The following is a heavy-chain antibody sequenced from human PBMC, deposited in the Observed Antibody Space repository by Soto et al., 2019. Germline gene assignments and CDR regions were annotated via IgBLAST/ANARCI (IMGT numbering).Heavy chain of an antibody. J-gene: IGHJ6*03. D-gene: IGHD3-3*01. CDR3: ARDAEPLNVLRFLEWSTYYMDV. CDR2: VWYDGSNK. Sequence: PGGSLRLSCAASGFTFSSYGMHWVRQAPGKGLEWVAVVWYDGSNKYYADSVKGRFTISRDNSKNTLYLQMNSLRAEDTAVYYCARDAEPLNVLRFLEWSTYYMDVWGKGTTVTVS. CDR1: GFTFSSYG. V-gene: IGHV3-33*01.